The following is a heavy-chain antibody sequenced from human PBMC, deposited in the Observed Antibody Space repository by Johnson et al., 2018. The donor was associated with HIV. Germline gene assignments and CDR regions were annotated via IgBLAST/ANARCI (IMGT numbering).Heavy chain of an antibody. Sequence: QVQLVESGGGVVRPGGSLRLSCAASGFSFDDYGMSWVRQAPGKGLEWVAVISYDGSNKYYADSVKGRFTISRDNSKNTLNLQMNSLRTDDTAVYSCARDLLCNRTVQGRVIIIGVFDMWGQGTVVHVSS. D-gene: IGHD3-10*01. CDR1: GFSFDDYG. J-gene: IGHJ3*02. V-gene: IGHV3-30*03. CDR3: ARDLLCNRTVQGRVIIIGVFDM. CDR2: ISYDGSNK.